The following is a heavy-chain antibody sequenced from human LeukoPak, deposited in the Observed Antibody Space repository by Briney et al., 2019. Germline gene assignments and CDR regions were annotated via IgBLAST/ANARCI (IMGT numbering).Heavy chain of an antibody. CDR1: GYTFTSYG. CDR3: ARGVMITFGGEDYFDY. J-gene: IGHJ4*02. CDR2: INPNSGGT. D-gene: IGHD3-16*01. Sequence: GASVKVSCKASGYTFTSYGISWVRQAPGQGLEWMGWINPNSGGTNYAQKFQGWVTMTRDTSISTAYMELSRLRSDDTAVYYCARGVMITFGGEDYFDYWGQGTLVTVSS. V-gene: IGHV1-2*04.